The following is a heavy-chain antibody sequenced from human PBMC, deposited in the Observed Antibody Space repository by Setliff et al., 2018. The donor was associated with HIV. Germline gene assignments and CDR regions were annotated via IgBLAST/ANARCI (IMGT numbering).Heavy chain of an antibody. CDR3: TRSVGDYSSSSNGVIDF. V-gene: IGHV3-73*01. CDR2: IRSKTNRYAT. J-gene: IGHJ4*02. Sequence: GSLRLSCAASGFTFSASAMHWVRQASGKGLEWVGRIRSKTNRYATAYAASVEGRFTIARDDSKNTAYLQMNSLKTEDTAVYYCTRSVGDYSSSSNGVIDFWGLGTLVTVSS. CDR1: GFTFSASA. D-gene: IGHD6-6*01.